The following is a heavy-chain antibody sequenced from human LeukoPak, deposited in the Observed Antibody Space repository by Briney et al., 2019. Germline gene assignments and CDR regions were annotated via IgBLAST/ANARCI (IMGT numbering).Heavy chain of an antibody. CDR1: GFTFSSYS. D-gene: IGHD3-3*01. Sequence: GGSLRLSCAASGFTFSSYSMNWVRQAPGKGLEWVSYISSTSLYIYYPDSVKGRFTISRDNAKKSLYLQINSLRAEDTAVYYCARDRTTIFGVVLDYWGQGTLVTVSS. J-gene: IGHJ4*02. CDR3: ARDRTTIFGVVLDY. CDR2: ISSTSLYI. V-gene: IGHV3-21*01.